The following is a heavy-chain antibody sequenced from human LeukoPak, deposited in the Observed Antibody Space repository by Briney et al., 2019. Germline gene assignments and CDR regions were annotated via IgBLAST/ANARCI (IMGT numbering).Heavy chain of an antibody. J-gene: IGHJ5*02. D-gene: IGHD3-3*01. V-gene: IGHV3-7*03. CDR3: ASATVQLGSRYYNVFDP. CDR1: GFTFSTYY. Sequence: PGGSLRLSCAASGFTFSTYYMTWVRQAPGKGLEWVANINQDGSVKDYGDSVKGRFTVSRDNTQNSLFLQMDSLRVDDTAVYYCASATVQLGSRYYNVFDPWGQGTLATVSS. CDR2: INQDGSVK.